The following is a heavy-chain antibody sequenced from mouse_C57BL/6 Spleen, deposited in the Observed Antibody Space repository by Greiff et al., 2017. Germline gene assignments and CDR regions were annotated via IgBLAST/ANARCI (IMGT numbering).Heavy chain of an antibody. J-gene: IGHJ2*01. Sequence: EVKLEESGGGLVKPGGSLKLSCAASGFTFSDYGMHWVRQAPEKGLEWVAYISSGSSTIYYADTVKGRFTISRDNAKNTLFLQMTSLRSEDTAMYYCARKDYGSSYRFDYWGQGTTLTVSS. D-gene: IGHD1-1*01. CDR2: ISSGSSTI. CDR3: ARKDYGSSYRFDY. V-gene: IGHV5-17*01. CDR1: GFTFSDYG.